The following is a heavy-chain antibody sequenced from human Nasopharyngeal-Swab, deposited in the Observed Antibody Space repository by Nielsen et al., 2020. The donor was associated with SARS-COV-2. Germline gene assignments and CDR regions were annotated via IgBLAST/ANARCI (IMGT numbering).Heavy chain of an antibody. V-gene: IGHV1-69*13. CDR2: IIPIFGTA. D-gene: IGHD6-13*01. Sequence: SVKVSCKASGGTFSSYAISWVRQAPGQGLEWMGGIIPIFGTANYAQKFQGRVTITADESTSTAYMELSSLRSEDTAVYYCARFRLAAGTSDYWGQGTLVTASS. J-gene: IGHJ4*02. CDR3: ARFRLAAGTSDY. CDR1: GGTFSSYA.